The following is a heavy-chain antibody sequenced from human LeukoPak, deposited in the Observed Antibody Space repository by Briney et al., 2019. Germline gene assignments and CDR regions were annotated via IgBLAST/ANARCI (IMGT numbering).Heavy chain of an antibody. D-gene: IGHD3-10*01. Sequence: GGSLRLSCAASGFTFSSYALSWVRQAPGKGLEWVSAISASGDSAYYADSVKGRFTISRDNSKNTLYLQMNSLRAEDAAVYYCAKRGVYYYGSGSYYFDYWGQGTLVTVSS. CDR3: AKRGVYYYGSGSYYFDY. J-gene: IGHJ4*02. CDR2: ISASGDSA. V-gene: IGHV3-23*01. CDR1: GFTFSSYA.